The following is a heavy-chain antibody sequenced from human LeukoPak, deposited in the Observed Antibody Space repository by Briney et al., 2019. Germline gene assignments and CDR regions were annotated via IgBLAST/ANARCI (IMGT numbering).Heavy chain of an antibody. Sequence: GGSLRLSCAASGFTFSSYWMSWVRQAPGKGLEWVANIKQDGSEKYYVDSVKGRFTISRDNAKNSLYLQMNSLRAEDTAVYYCARDSEYYYYYYYMDVWGKGTTVTVSS. CDR3: ARDSEYYYYYYYMDV. J-gene: IGHJ6*03. D-gene: IGHD3-10*01. CDR1: GFTFSSYW. V-gene: IGHV3-7*01. CDR2: IKQDGSEK.